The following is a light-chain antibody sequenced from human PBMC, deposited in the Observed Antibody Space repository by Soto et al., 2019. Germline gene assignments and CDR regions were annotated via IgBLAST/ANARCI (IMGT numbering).Light chain of an antibody. Sequence: QSVLTQPPSASGSPGQSVTISCIGTSSDVGGYNFVSWYQHHPGKAPKFMIYEVDKRPSGVPDRFSGSKSGNTASLTVSGLQPEDDADYYCSSYAGSTVVFGGGTKVTVL. CDR2: EVD. CDR1: SSDVGGYNF. J-gene: IGLJ2*01. CDR3: SSYAGSTVV. V-gene: IGLV2-8*01.